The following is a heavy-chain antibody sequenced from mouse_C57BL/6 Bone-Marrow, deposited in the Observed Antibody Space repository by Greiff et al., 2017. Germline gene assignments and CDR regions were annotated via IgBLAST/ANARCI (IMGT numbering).Heavy chain of an antibody. V-gene: IGHV5-17*01. CDR3: ARNDYDYYGMDY. CDR1: GFTFSDYG. D-gene: IGHD2-4*01. CDR2: ISSGSSTI. Sequence: EVKLMESGGGLVKPGGSLKLSCAASGFTFSDYGMHWVRQAPEKGLEWVAYISSGSSTIYYADTVKGRFTISRDNAKNTLFLQMTSLRSEDTAMYYCARNDYDYYGMDYWGQGTSVTVSS. J-gene: IGHJ4*01.